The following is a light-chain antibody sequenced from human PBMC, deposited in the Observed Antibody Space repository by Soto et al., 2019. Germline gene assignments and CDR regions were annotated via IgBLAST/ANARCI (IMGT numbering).Light chain of an antibody. Sequence: EIVLTQSPATLSLSPGERVTLSCRASQSVRSNLAWYQQKPGQAPRLLIYDASNRATGIPARFSGSGSGTDFTLAISSLEPEDFAVYYCQHRSNWPWTFGQGTKVEIK. J-gene: IGKJ1*01. CDR2: DAS. V-gene: IGKV3-11*01. CDR3: QHRSNWPWT. CDR1: QSVRSN.